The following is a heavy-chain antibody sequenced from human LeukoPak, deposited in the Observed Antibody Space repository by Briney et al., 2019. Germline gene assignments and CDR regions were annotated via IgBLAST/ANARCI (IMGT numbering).Heavy chain of an antibody. CDR2: ISSSSSYI. V-gene: IGHV3-21*01. CDR1: GFTFSSYS. J-gene: IGHJ4*02. D-gene: IGHD3-16*01. Sequence: PGGSLRLSCAASGFTFSSYSMNWVRQAPGKGLEWVSSISSSSSYIYYADSVKGRFTISRDNAKNSLYLQMNSLRAEDTAVYYCAREGNYDYPLGYWGQGTLVTVSS. CDR3: AREGNYDYPLGY.